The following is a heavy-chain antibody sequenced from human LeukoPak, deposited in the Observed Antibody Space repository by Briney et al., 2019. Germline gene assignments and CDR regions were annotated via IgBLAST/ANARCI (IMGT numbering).Heavy chain of an antibody. Sequence: PSETLSLTCTVSGGSISSYYWSWIRQPAGKGLEWIGRIYTSGSTNYNPSLKSRVTMSVDTFKNQFSLKLSSVTAADTAVYYCARDGSVGTIFGVVIIPQNNWFDPRGQGTLVTVSS. D-gene: IGHD3-3*01. J-gene: IGHJ5*02. CDR1: GGSISSYY. V-gene: IGHV4-4*07. CDR2: IYTSGST. CDR3: ARDGSVGTIFGVVIIPQNNWFDP.